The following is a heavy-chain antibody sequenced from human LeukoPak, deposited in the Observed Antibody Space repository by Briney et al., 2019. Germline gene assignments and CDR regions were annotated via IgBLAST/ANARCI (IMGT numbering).Heavy chain of an antibody. D-gene: IGHD6-13*01. V-gene: IGHV4-59*01. Sequence: PSETLSLTCTVSGGSISSYYWSWIRQPPGKGLEWIGYIYYSGSTNYNPSLKSRVTISVDTSKNQFSLKLSSVTAADTAVYYCARDRSSSLHVDYWGQGTLVTVSS. CDR3: ARDRSSSLHVDY. J-gene: IGHJ4*02. CDR2: IYYSGST. CDR1: GGSISSYY.